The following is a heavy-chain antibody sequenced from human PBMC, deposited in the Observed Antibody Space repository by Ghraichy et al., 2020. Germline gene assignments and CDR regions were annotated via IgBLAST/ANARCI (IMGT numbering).Heavy chain of an antibody. CDR1: GFSLSNARMG. CDR3: ARVTGYSSSWDVDY. CDR2: IFSNDEK. D-gene: IGHD6-13*01. V-gene: IGHV2-26*01. Sequence: SGPTLVKPTETLTLTCTVSGFSLSNARMGVSWIRQPPGKALEWLAHIFSNDEKSYSTSLKSRLTISKDTSKSQVVLTMTNMDPVDTATYYCARVTGYSSSWDVDYWGQGTLVTVSS. J-gene: IGHJ4*02.